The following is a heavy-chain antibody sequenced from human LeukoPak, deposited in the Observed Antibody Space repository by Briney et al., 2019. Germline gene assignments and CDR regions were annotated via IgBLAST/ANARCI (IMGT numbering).Heavy chain of an antibody. CDR3: ARGEYQLPGDS. D-gene: IGHD2-2*01. CDR2: IKQEGSEK. J-gene: IGHJ4*02. V-gene: IGHV3-7*03. CDR1: GFTFSSYW. Sequence: GGSLGLPCAASGFTFSSYWMSWVRQAPGRGWEGVANIKQEGSEKSCVDYVKGRFTIYRDNAKTSLYLQMNSLRAEDTAVYYCARGEYQLPGDSWGQGTLVTVSS.